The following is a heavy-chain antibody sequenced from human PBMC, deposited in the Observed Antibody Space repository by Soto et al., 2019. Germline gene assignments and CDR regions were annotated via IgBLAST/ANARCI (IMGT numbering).Heavy chain of an antibody. V-gene: IGHV4-59*01. CDR3: ATTGIAGRKGHFDY. CDR2: IYYSGTT. D-gene: IGHD6-6*01. J-gene: IGHJ4*02. Sequence: QVQLQESGQGLVKPSETLSLTCTVSGGSISSYYWTWIRQPPGKGLEWIGYIYYSGTTNYNTSLKSLITKSVDTSNNQFSLTQISVTTAVTAVYYCATTGIAGRKGHFDYWGQGTLVTVSS. CDR1: GGSISSYY.